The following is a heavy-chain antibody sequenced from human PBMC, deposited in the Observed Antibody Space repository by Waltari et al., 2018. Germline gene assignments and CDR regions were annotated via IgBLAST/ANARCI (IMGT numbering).Heavy chain of an antibody. V-gene: IGHV4-34*01. CDR2: INHSGST. Sequence: QVQLQQWGAGLLKPSETLSLTCAVYGGSFSGYYWSWIRQPPGKGLEWIGEINHSGSTNYNPSLKGRVTISVDTSKNQFSLKLSSVTAADTAVYYCARGGYYDYIWGSYRYTPYNWFDPWGQGTLVTVSS. D-gene: IGHD3-16*02. J-gene: IGHJ5*02. CDR3: ARGGYYDYIWGSYRYTPYNWFDP. CDR1: GGSFSGYY.